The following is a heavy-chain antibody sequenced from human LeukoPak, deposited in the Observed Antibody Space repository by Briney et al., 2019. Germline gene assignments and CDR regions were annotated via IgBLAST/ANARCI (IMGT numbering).Heavy chain of an antibody. CDR2: ITTGRGET. D-gene: IGHD6-19*01. V-gene: IGHV1-3*03. CDR1: GYTFTSYS. CDR3: ARGGKQWRGGNYFDS. Sequence: ASVKVSCKPSGYTFTSYSIHWVRQAPGQSLEWMGWITTGRGETRYSQEFQRRITFTRDTSASTVYMDLSDLRSEDTAVYYCARGGKQWRGGNYFDSWGQGTLVAVSS. J-gene: IGHJ4*02.